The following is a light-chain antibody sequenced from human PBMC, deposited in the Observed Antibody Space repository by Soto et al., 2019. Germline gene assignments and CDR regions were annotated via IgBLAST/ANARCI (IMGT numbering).Light chain of an antibody. Sequence: QSVLTQSSSASASLGSSVKLTCTLSSRHSSYIIAWHQQQPGKAPRYLMKLEGSGSYNKGSGVPDRFSGSSSGADRYLTISNLQSEDEADYYCETWDSNTRVFGGGTKLTVL. CDR3: ETWDSNTRV. V-gene: IGLV4-60*03. J-gene: IGLJ2*01. CDR2: LEGSGSY. CDR1: SRHSSYI.